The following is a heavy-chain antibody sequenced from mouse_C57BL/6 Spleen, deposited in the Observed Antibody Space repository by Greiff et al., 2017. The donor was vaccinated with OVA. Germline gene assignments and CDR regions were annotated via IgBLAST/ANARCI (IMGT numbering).Heavy chain of an antibody. J-gene: IGHJ3*01. V-gene: IGHV5-17*01. CDR1: GFTFSDYV. D-gene: IGHD4-1*01. Sequence: EVQVVESGGGLVKPGGSLKLSCAASGFTFSDYVMHWVRQAPEKGLEWVAYISSGSSTIYYADTLKGRFTISRDNAKNTLFLQMTSLRSEDTAMYYCARGLGLFAYWGQGTLVTVSA. CDR2: ISSGSSTI. CDR3: ARGLGLFAY.